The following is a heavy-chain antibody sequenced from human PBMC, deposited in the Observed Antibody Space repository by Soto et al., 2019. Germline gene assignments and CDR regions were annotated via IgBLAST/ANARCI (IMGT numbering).Heavy chain of an antibody. D-gene: IGHD4-17*01. Sequence: QVQLQESGPGLVKPSETLSLTCTVSGASLNSGGYYWSWIRQLPGKGLEWIGYIYFSGSTYYNPSLESRVTISLDTSQNQFSLKLSSVTAADTAMYFCASGDAWEALLAHWGQGILVTVSS. J-gene: IGHJ4*02. CDR2: IYFSGST. V-gene: IGHV4-31*03. CDR3: ASGDAWEALLAH. CDR1: GASLNSGGYY.